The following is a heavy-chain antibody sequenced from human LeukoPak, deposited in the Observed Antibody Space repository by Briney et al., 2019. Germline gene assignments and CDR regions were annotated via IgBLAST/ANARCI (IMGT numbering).Heavy chain of an antibody. CDR2: IYYSGST. D-gene: IGHD2-15*01. CDR1: GGSISSSSYY. Sequence: SETPSLTCTVSGGSISSSSYYWGWIRQPPGKGLEWIGSIYYSGSTYYNPSLKSRVTISVDTSKNQFSLKLSSVTAADTAVYYCARQARVAGHWFDPWGQGTLVTVSS. CDR3: ARQARVAGHWFDP. V-gene: IGHV4-39*01. J-gene: IGHJ5*02.